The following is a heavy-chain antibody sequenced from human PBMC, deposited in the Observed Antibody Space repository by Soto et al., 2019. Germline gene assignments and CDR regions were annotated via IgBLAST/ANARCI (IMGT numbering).Heavy chain of an antibody. D-gene: IGHD2-2*01. CDR3: AKSYQLLYFDY. Sequence: EVQLLESGGGLVQPGGSLRLSCAASGFTCSSYAMSWVRQAPGKGLEWVSAISGSGGSTYYADSVKGRFTISRDNSKNTLYRQMTSLRAEDTAVYYCAKSYQLLYFDYWGQGTLVTVSS. J-gene: IGHJ4*02. CDR2: ISGSGGST. CDR1: GFTCSSYA. V-gene: IGHV3-23*01.